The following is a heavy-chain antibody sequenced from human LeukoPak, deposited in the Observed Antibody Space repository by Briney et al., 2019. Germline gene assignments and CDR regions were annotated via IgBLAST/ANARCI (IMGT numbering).Heavy chain of an antibody. CDR1: GFTFSSYG. CDR2: ISYDGSNK. V-gene: IGHV3-30*03. J-gene: IGHJ5*02. CDR3: ARDLGQYYDTSDNWFDL. D-gene: IGHD3-22*01. Sequence: PGGSLRLSCAASGFTFSSYGMHWVRQAPGKGLEWVAVISYDGSNKYYADSVKGRFTISRDNAKNTLNLQMNSLRAEDTAVYYCARDLGQYYDTSDNWFDLWGQGTLVTVSS.